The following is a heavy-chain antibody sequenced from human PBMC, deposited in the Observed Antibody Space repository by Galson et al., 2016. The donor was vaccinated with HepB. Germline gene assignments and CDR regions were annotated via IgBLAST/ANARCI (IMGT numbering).Heavy chain of an antibody. CDR2: IYGSDNT. CDR1: GFTVTHDY. V-gene: IGHV3-53*01. D-gene: IGHD5-18*01. CDR3: ALVGGSSYGLRSDPLDI. Sequence: SLRLSCATPGFTVTHDYMTWVRQAPGKGLEWVSLIYGSDNTYYADSVKGRFTISRDISKSKLFLPMTSMRAEDKDGDYCALVGGSSYGLRSDPLDIWGQGTMITVSS. J-gene: IGHJ3*02.